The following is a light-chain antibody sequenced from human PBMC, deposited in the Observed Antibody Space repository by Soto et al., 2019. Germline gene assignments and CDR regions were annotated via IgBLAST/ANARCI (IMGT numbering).Light chain of an antibody. Sequence: QSVLTQPASVSGSPGQSITISCTGNSSDVGGYNYVSWYQHHPGKAPKLMIYDVSNRPSGVSNRFSGSKSGNTASLTISGLQAEDEADYYCSSYTSSSSLGEFGTGTKLTVL. CDR3: SSYTSSSSLGE. J-gene: IGLJ1*01. CDR2: DVS. V-gene: IGLV2-14*03. CDR1: SSDVGGYNY.